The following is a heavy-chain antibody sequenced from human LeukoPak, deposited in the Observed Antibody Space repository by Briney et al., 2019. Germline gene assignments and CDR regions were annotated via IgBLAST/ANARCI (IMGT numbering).Heavy chain of an antibody. V-gene: IGHV3-48*02. CDR2: INGGGGSI. CDR1: GFTFSSYS. J-gene: IGHJ4*02. CDR3: ARATNYGSGLTRNFDY. Sequence: GGSLRLSCAASGFTFSSYSMNCVRQAPGKGLEWVSYINGGGGSIYYADSVKGQFTISRDNAKNSLYLQMNSLRDEDTAVYYCARATNYGSGLTRNFDYWGQGTLVTVSS. D-gene: IGHD3-10*01.